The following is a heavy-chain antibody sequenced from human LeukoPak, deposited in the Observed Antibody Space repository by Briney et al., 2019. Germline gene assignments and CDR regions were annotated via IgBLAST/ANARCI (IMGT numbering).Heavy chain of an antibody. V-gene: IGHV4-39*07. J-gene: IGHJ4*02. CDR2: IYTSGST. CDR3: ARAVAVALDY. Sequence: SETLSLTCTVSGGSISRSGYYWGWIRQTPGKGLEWIGRIYTSGSTNYNPSLKSRVTMSVDTSKNQFSLKLSSVTAADTAVYYCARAVAVALDYWGQGTLVTVSS. CDR1: GGSISRSGYY. D-gene: IGHD6-19*01.